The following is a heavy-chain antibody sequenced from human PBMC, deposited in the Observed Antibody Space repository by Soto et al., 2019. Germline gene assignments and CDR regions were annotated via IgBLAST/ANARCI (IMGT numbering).Heavy chain of an antibody. CDR1: GFTFSDYG. J-gene: IGHJ4*02. CDR2: IWHDGSNK. CDR3: ASDGPDYGDYGIDY. Sequence: QVQLVESGGGVVQPGRSLRLSCAASGFTFSDYGIHWVRQAPGKGLEWVAVIWHDGSNKYYADSVKGRFTISRDNSKNTLYLQMNSLRGEDTAVYYCASDGPDYGDYGIDYWGQGTLVTVSS. V-gene: IGHV3-33*01. D-gene: IGHD4-17*01.